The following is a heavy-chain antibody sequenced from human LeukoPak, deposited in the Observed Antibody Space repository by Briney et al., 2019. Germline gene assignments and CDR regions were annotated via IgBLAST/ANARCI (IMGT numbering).Heavy chain of an antibody. CDR1: GFTFSSYW. D-gene: IGHD1-1*01. J-gene: IGHJ4*02. CDR2: IKQDGSEK. CDR3: ARRPWNGDY. Sequence: GGSLRLSCAASGFTFSSYWVNWVRQAPGKGLEWVANIKQDGSEKYYVDSVKGRFTISRDNAKNSLYLQMNSLRAEDTAVYYCARRPWNGDYWGQGTLVTVSS. V-gene: IGHV3-7*01.